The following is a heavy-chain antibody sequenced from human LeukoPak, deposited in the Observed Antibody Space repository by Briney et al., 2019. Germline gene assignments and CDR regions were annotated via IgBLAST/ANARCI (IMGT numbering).Heavy chain of an antibody. CDR2: ISDSGTT. Sequence: SETLSLTCAVSAGSINTYFWTWVRQPAGKGLEWIGRISDSGTTYYNPSLESRVTISLDASNNQFFLKVTSVTAADTAVYYCARGSELTKTSGHYSFDYWGQGTLVSVSS. V-gene: IGHV4-4*07. D-gene: IGHD4-11*01. J-gene: IGHJ4*02. CDR3: ARGSELTKTSGHYSFDY. CDR1: AGSINTYF.